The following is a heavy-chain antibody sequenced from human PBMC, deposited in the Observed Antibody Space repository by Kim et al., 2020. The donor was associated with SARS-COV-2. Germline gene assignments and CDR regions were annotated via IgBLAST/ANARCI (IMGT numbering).Heavy chain of an antibody. J-gene: IGHJ6*02. D-gene: IGHD2-2*01. CDR3: AREGYYSMSSRARANYGNYFGMDV. CDR1: GFSFSNYG. V-gene: IGHV3-33*01. Sequence: GGSLRLSCVASGFSFSNYGMHWVRQAPGKGLEWVAVIWHDGSNKYYGNSVKGRFTISRDNVESTLSLQMNSLRGDDTAVYYCAREGYYSMSSRARANYGNYFGMDVWGQGTTVTVSS. CDR2: IWHDGSNK.